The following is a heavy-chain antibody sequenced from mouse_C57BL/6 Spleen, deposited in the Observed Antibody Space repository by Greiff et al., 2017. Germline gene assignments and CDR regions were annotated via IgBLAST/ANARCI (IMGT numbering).Heavy chain of an antibody. CDR3: ATGVSYWYFDV. V-gene: IGHV1-52*01. CDR1: GYTFTSYW. CDR2: IDPSDSET. Sequence: QVQLKQPGAELARPGSSVKLSCKASGYTFTSYWMHWVKQRPIQGLEWIGNIDPSDSETHYNQKFKDKAPFTVDKSSSTAYMQLSSLTSEDSAVYYCATGVSYWYFDVWGTRTTVTVSS. D-gene: IGHD2-2*01. J-gene: IGHJ1*03.